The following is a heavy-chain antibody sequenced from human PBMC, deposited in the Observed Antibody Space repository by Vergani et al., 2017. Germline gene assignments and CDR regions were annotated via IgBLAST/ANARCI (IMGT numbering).Heavy chain of an antibody. CDR1: GGTFSSYA. V-gene: IGHV1-69*13. CDR3: ARAAYGHLLATVSYFDY. D-gene: IGHD4-17*01. Sequence: QVQLVQSGAEVKKPGSSVKVSCKASGGTFSSYAISWVRQAPGQGLEWMGRIIPIFSTANYAQKFQGRVTITADESTSTAYMELSSLRSEDTAVYYCARAAYGHLLATVSYFDYWGQGTLVTVSS. CDR2: IIPIFSTA. J-gene: IGHJ4*02.